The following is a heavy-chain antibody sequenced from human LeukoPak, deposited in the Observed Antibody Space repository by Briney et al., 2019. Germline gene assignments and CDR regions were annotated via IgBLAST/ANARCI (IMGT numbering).Heavy chain of an antibody. V-gene: IGHV3-23*01. D-gene: IGHD3-10*02. Sequence: GGSLRLSCEASGFTFGAYAMTWVRQAPGRGLEWVSSVGRDNKPHYSESVKGRFAISRDNSKSMLFRQLNSLRAEDTALYYCARDLHSYVAMDVWGQGTPVTVSS. CDR1: GFTFGAYA. CDR3: ARDLHSYVAMDV. J-gene: IGHJ6*02. CDR2: VGRDNKP.